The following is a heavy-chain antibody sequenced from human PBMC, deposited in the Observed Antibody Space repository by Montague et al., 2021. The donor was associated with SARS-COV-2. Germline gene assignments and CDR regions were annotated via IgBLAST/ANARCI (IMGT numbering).Heavy chain of an antibody. CDR3: ARGQVTAVGLLMLFPAAGALDS. J-gene: IGHJ6*02. CDR1: GGSFNDYY. V-gene: IGHV4-34*01. Sequence: SETLSLTCAVYGGSFNDYYWTWVRQPPGKGLEWIGDITHSGNIKYNPSLQNRVTMSVDKSKNQFSLKLTSVTAADTATYFCARGQVTAVGLLMLFPAAGALDSWGRGTTVTVSS. D-gene: IGHD3/OR15-3a*01. CDR2: ITHSGNI.